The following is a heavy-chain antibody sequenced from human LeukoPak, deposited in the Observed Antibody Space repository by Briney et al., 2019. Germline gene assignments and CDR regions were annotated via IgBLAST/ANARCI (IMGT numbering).Heavy chain of an antibody. Sequence: SVKVSCKASGGIFSSYAISWVRQAPGQGLEWMGRIIPIFGTANYAQKFQGRVTTTTDESTSTAYMELSSLRSEDTAVYYCASAQINQYSSSWYDYWGQGTLVTVSS. CDR3: ASAQINQYSSSWYDY. CDR1: GGIFSSYA. D-gene: IGHD6-13*01. V-gene: IGHV1-69*05. CDR2: IIPIFGTA. J-gene: IGHJ4*02.